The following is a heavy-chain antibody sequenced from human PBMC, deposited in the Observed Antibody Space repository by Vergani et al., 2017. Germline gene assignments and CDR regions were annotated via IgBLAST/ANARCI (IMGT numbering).Heavy chain of an antibody. CDR1: GSTVSGNY. D-gene: IGHD1-1*01. CDR2: IYSGDET. J-gene: IGHJ1*01. V-gene: IGHV3-66*02. CDR3: ATKSCGTPGCQIGYFRE. Sequence: ELQLVESGGGLVQPGGSLRLSCAASGSTVSGNYMTWVRQAPGKGLEWVSHIYSGDETYYADSVKGRVTISRDTSKSTLYLQMNSLRTEDTAVYYCATKSCGTPGCQIGYFREWGQGTLVTVSS.